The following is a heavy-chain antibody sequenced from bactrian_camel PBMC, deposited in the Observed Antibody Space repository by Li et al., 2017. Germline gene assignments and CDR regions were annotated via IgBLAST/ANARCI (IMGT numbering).Heavy chain of an antibody. CDR3: VVDYEFCLAYSIPKATY. CDR1: GTTYNLAC. D-gene: IGHD3*01. CDR2: IGQHGDT. V-gene: IGHV3S53*01. J-gene: IGHJ4*01. Sequence: HVQLVESGGNSVQAGGSLRLSCVYSGTTYNLACVEWFRQAPGKEREGVAAIGQHGDTSYADSVKGRFTISRDSTRNTLYLQMNSLKPEDTATYYCVVDYEFCLAYSIPKATYWGQGTQVTVS.